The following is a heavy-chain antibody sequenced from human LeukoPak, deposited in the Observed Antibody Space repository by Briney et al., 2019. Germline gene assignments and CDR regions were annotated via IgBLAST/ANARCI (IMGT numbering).Heavy chain of an antibody. V-gene: IGHV3-21*01. CDR1: GFTFNTFN. D-gene: IGHD3-9*01. Sequence: GSLRLSCAASGFTFNTFNMNWVRQAPGKGLEWVSSTTSGGDYIYYADSVKGRFTTSRDNAKNSLSLQLNSLRVEDTAVYYRARGHYDVLAASYKWTPDYWGQGTLVTVSS. J-gene: IGHJ4*02. CDR2: TTSGGDYI. CDR3: ARGHYDVLAASYKWTPDY.